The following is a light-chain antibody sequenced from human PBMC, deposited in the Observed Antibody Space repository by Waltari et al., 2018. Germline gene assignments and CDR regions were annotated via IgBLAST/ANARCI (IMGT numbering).Light chain of an antibody. CDR3: QQYNNWPPWT. J-gene: IGKJ1*01. CDR1: QSVSSN. V-gene: IGKV3-15*01. CDR2: GAS. Sequence: EVVMTQSPATLSVSPGERATLSCRASQSVSSNLAWYQHKPGQAPRLLIYGASTRATGTPARFSGSWSGTEFTLTISSLQSEDFAAYYCQQYNNWPPWTFGQGTTVEIK.